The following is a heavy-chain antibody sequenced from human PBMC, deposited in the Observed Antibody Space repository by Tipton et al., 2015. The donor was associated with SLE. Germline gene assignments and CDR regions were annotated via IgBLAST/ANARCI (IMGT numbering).Heavy chain of an antibody. CDR1: GFTFSDYY. V-gene: IGHV4-34*08. J-gene: IGHJ5*02. Sequence: LRLSCAASGFTFSDYYMSWIRQAPGKGLEWIGEINHSGSTNYNPSLKSRVTISVDTSKNQFSLKLSSVTAADTAVYYCATQGGWFDPWGQGTLVTVSS. CDR2: INHSGST. CDR3: ATQGGWFDP.